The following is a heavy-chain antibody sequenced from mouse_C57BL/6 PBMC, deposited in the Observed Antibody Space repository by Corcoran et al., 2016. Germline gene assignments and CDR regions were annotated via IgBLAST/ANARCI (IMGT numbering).Heavy chain of an antibody. J-gene: IGHJ4*01. CDR1: GYTFTDYY. CDR3: ARKNYIMDY. Sequence: EVQLQQSGPELVKPGASVKISCKASGYTFTDYYMNWVKQSHGKSLEWIGDINPNNGGTSYNQKFKGKATLTVDKSSSTAYMELRSLTSEDSAVYYCARKNYIMDYWGQGTSVTVSS. V-gene: IGHV1-26*01. CDR2: INPNNGGT. D-gene: IGHD2-12*01.